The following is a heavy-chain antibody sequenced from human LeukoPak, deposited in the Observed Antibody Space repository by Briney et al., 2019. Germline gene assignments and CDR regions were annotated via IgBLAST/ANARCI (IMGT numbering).Heavy chain of an antibody. V-gene: IGHV3-15*01. D-gene: IGHD3-3*01. CDR1: GLTFSNAW. CDR3: TTTSVIIHGH. J-gene: IGHJ1*01. Sequence: TGGSLRLSCAASGLTFSNAWMSWGRQAPGKGLEWVGRIKSKADGATTDYAAPVEGRFTLSRDDSKNTLFLQMDSLQAEDTAVYYCTTTSVIIHGHWGQGSLVTVSS. CDR2: IKSKADGATT.